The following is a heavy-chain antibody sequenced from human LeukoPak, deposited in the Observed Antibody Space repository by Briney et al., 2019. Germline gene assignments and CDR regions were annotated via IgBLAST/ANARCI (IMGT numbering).Heavy chain of an antibody. CDR2: IYYSGNT. J-gene: IGHJ4*02. D-gene: IGHD3-16*01. CDR1: GASISRSSYY. V-gene: IGHV4-39*07. CDR3: ARGGGTFDY. Sequence: SETLSLTCTVSGASISRSSYYWGWIRQPPGKGLEWIGTIYYSGNTNYNPSLRSRVTISVDTSKNHFSLKLSSVTAADTAVYYCARGGGTFDYWGQGTLVTVSS.